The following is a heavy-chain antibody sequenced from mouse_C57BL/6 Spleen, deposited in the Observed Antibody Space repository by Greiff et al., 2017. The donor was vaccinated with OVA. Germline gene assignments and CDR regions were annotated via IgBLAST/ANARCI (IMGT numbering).Heavy chain of an antibody. J-gene: IGHJ2*01. Sequence: QVQLQQPGTELVQPGASVKLSCKASGYTFTSYWMHWVKQRPGQGLEWIGNINPSNGGTNYNEKVTSKATLTVAKSSSTAYMQLSSLTSEDSAVYYCARAMDYGLFDYWGQGTTLTVSS. CDR2: INPSNGGT. V-gene: IGHV1-53*01. D-gene: IGHD1-1*01. CDR3: ARAMDYGLFDY. CDR1: GYTFTSYW.